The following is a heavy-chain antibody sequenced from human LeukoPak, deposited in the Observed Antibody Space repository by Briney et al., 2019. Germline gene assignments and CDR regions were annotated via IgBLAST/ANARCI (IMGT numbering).Heavy chain of an antibody. J-gene: IGHJ6*03. V-gene: IGHV4-61*02. CDR2: IYTSGST. CDR1: GGSISSGSYY. CDR3: ARDTNKAARPYYYYYYMDV. Sequence: SETLSLTCTVSGGSISSGSYYWSWIRQPAGKGLEWIGRIYTSGSTNYNPSLKSRVTISVDTSKNQFSLKLSSVTAADTAVYYCARDTNKAARPYYYYYYMDVWGKGTTVTVSS. D-gene: IGHD6-6*01.